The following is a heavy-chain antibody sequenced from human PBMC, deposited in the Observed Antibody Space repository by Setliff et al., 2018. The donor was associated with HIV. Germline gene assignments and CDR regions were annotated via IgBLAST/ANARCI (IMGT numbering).Heavy chain of an antibody. CDR1: GFTFSNYA. Sequence: GESLKISCAASGFTFSNYAMSWVRQAPGKGLEWVSALSGSGGSIYYADSVKGRFTISRDNSKNTLYLQMNSLRAEDTAVYYCAKDQVYYDILTGADAFDIWGQGTVVTVS. CDR3: AKDQVYYDILTGADAFDI. D-gene: IGHD3-9*01. CDR2: LSGSGGSI. J-gene: IGHJ3*02. V-gene: IGHV3-23*01.